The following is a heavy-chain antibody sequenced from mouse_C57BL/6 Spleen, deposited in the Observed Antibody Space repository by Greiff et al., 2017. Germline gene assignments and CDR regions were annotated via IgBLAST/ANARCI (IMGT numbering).Heavy chain of an antibody. CDR3: ARDLHFDY. V-gene: IGHV1-69*01. CDR2: IDPSDSYT. CDR1: GYTFTSYW. Sequence: QVQLQQPGAELVMPGASVKLSCKASGYTFTSYWMHWVKQRPGQGLEWIGEIDPSDSYTNYNQKFKGKSTLTVDKSSSTAYMQLSSLTSEDSAVYYCARDLHFDYWGQGTTLTVSS. J-gene: IGHJ2*01.